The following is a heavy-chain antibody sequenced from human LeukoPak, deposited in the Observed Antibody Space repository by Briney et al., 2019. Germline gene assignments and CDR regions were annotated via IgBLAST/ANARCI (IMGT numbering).Heavy chain of an antibody. J-gene: IGHJ4*02. CDR3: ASEYSGSYYHLFY. Sequence: ASVKVSCKASGYTFTGYYMHWVRQAPGQGLEWMGWINPNSGGTNYAQKFQGRVTMTRDTSISTAYMELSRLRSDDTAVYYCASEYSGSYYHLFYWGQGTLVTVSS. V-gene: IGHV1-2*02. CDR1: GYTFTGYY. D-gene: IGHD1-26*01. CDR2: INPNSGGT.